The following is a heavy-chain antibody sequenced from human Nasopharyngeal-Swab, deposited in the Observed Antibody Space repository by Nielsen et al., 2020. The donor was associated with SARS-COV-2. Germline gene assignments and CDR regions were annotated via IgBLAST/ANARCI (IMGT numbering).Heavy chain of an antibody. CDR1: GFTFSSYS. J-gene: IGHJ3*02. CDR3: TKQVLDYGDYGGLWAFDI. CDR2: ISSSSSYI. D-gene: IGHD4-17*01. Sequence: GGSLRLSCAASGFTFSSYSMNWVRQAPGKGLEWVSSISSSSSYIYYADSVKGRFTISRDNAKNSLYLQMNSLKTEDTAVYYCTKQVLDYGDYGGLWAFDIWGQGTMVTVSS. V-gene: IGHV3-21*04.